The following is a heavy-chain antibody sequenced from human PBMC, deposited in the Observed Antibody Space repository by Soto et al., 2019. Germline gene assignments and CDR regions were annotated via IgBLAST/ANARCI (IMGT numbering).Heavy chain of an antibody. V-gene: IGHV3-30*18. J-gene: IGHJ6*02. Sequence: GGSLRLSCVASGFTFGNYGMHWVRQAPGKGLEWVAVISYDGSNKYYADSVKGRFTISRDTSKNTLYLQMNSLRAEDTAVYYCAKAVGYCSSASCRDYHYYYGMDVWGQGTTVTVSS. D-gene: IGHD2-2*01. CDR1: GFTFGNYG. CDR2: ISYDGSNK. CDR3: AKAVGYCSSASCRDYHYYYGMDV.